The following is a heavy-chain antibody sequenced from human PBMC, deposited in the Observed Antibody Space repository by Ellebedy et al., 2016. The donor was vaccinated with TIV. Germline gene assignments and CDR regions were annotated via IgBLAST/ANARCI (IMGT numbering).Heavy chain of an antibody. Sequence: SLKISCAASGFTFDDYAMHWVRQAPGKGLEWVSGISWNSGSIGYADSVKGRFTISRDNAKNSLYLQMNSLRAEDTALYYCAKDPVAGKRWGYFDYWGQGTLVTVSS. V-gene: IGHV3-9*01. CDR2: ISWNSGSI. D-gene: IGHD6-19*01. J-gene: IGHJ4*02. CDR3: AKDPVAGKRWGYFDY. CDR1: GFTFDDYA.